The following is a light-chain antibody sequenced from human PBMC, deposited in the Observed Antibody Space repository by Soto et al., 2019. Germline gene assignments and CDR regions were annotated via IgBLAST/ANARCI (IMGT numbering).Light chain of an antibody. CDR3: QQYGSSPHA. J-gene: IGKJ3*01. CDR2: GAS. V-gene: IGKV3-20*01. Sequence: EIVLTQSPGTLSLSPGERATLSCRASQSVSSSYLAWYQQKPGQAPRLLIYGASSRATGIPDRFSGSGSGTDVTLTISRLLPEDIAVYYWQQYGSSPHAFGPGTKVDIK. CDR1: QSVSSSY.